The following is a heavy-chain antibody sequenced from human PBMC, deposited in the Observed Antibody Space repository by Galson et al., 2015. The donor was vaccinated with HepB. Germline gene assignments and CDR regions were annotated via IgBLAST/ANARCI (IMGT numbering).Heavy chain of an antibody. D-gene: IGHD3-10*01. Sequence: SVKVSCKASGYTFTGYYIHWLRQAPGQGLEWMGRINPNTGGTNYAQKFQGRFTMTRDTSISTAYMELSRLRSDDTAVDYCAKIDYSASLARDYWGQGTLVTVSS. CDR3: AKIDYSASLARDY. J-gene: IGHJ4*02. V-gene: IGHV1-2*06. CDR1: GYTFTGYY. CDR2: INPNTGGT.